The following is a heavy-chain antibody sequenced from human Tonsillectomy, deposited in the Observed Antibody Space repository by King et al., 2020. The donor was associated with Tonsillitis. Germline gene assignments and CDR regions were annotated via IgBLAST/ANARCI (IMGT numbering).Heavy chain of an antibody. CDR3: ARLRDDYTNARYFDY. D-gene: IGHD4-11*01. J-gene: IGHJ4*02. CDR1: GGSISSYH. V-gene: IGHV4-59*01. Sequence: QLQESGPGLVKPSETLSLTCTVSGGSISSYHWSWVRLTPAKGLEWVGNIFYSVNTNSNPSLQSRVTISVDTSKNQFSLKLSSVTAADTAIYYCARLRDDYTNARYFDYWGQGTLVTVSS. CDR2: IFYSVNT.